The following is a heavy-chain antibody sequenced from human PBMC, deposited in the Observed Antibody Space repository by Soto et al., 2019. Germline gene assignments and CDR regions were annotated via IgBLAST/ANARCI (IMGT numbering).Heavy chain of an antibody. CDR2: ITGSGGST. J-gene: IGHJ4*02. V-gene: IGHV3-23*01. D-gene: IGHD3-22*01. Sequence: GGSLRLSCAASGITFSRSAMSWVRQAPGKGLQWVSLITGSGGSTYYADSVKGRFTISRDNSKNTPYLQMNSLRAEDTAVYYCAKGYYYDSSGLEGDYWGQGPLVTVSS. CDR3: AKGYYYDSSGLEGDY. CDR1: GITFSRSA.